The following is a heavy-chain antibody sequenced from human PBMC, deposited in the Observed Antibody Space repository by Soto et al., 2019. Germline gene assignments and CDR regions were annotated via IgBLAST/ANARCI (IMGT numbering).Heavy chain of an antibody. Sequence: SETLSLTCTVSGGSISSGGYYWSWIRQHPGKGLEWIGYIYYSGSTYYNPSLKSRVTISVDTSKNQFSLKLSSVTAADTAVYYCASGNYDSSGSAYWGQGTLVTVSS. CDR3: ASGNYDSSGSAY. J-gene: IGHJ4*02. V-gene: IGHV4-31*02. D-gene: IGHD3-22*01. CDR2: IYYSGST. CDR1: GGSISSGGYY.